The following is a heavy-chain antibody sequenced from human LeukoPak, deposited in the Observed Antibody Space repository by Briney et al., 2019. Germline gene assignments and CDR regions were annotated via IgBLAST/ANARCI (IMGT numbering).Heavy chain of an antibody. J-gene: IGHJ4*02. CDR3: AKEDRMVRGVIDY. Sequence: PGRSLRLSCAASGFTFSSYGMHWVRQAPGKGLEWVAVISYDGSNKYYADSVKGRFTISRDNSKNTLYLQMNSLRAEDTAVYYCAKEDRMVRGVIDYRGQGTLVTVSS. CDR1: GFTFSSYG. CDR2: ISYDGSNK. D-gene: IGHD3-10*01. V-gene: IGHV3-30*18.